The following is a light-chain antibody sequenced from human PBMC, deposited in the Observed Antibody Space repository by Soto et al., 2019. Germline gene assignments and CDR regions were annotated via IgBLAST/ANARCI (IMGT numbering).Light chain of an antibody. CDR2: GAS. V-gene: IGKV3-20*01. Sequence: ESGLRQSPGTLSLSPGERATLSCRASQSVSSSYLAWYQQKPGQAPRLLIYGASSRATGIPDRFSGSGSGTDFTLTISRLEPEDFAVYYCHQYDSSPLTFGGGTKVEIK. CDR3: HQYDSSPLT. CDR1: QSVSSSY. J-gene: IGKJ4*01.